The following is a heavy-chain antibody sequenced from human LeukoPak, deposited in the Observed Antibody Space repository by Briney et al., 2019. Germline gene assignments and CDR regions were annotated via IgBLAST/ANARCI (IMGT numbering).Heavy chain of an antibody. D-gene: IGHD3-10*01. CDR2: IYYSGST. CDR3: ARGLITMVRGKQTLPGNY. V-gene: IGHV4-39*07. J-gene: IGHJ4*02. Sequence: PSETLSLTCTVSGGSISSSSYYWGWIRQPPGKGLEWIGSIYYSGSTYYNPSLKSRVTISVDTSKNQFSLKLSSVTAADTAVYYCARGLITMVRGKQTLPGNYWGQGTLVTVSS. CDR1: GGSISSSSYY.